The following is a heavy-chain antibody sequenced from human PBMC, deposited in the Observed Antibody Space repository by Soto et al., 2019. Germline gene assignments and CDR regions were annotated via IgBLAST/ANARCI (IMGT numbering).Heavy chain of an antibody. D-gene: IGHD6-19*01. V-gene: IGHV3-23*01. CDR3: AKVGPRIGTGLSEYFDH. CDR1: GFTFSIYS. J-gene: IGHJ4*02. Sequence: EVQLLESGGGLVQPGGSLRLSCAASGFTFSIYSLSWVRQAPGKGLEWVSAVNGYNPHYADSVKGRFTISRDNDRSTLYLQMTSLRVEETSISYCAKVGPRIGTGLSEYFDHWGQRTLVTVS. CDR2: VNGYNP.